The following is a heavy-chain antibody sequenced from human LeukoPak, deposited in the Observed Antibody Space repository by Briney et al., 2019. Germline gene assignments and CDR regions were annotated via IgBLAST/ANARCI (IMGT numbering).Heavy chain of an antibody. J-gene: IGHJ3*02. CDR2: IYPGDSDT. CDR1: GYSFTTYW. Sequence: GESLMISCKSSGYSFTTYWIGWVRQVPGKGLEWMGIIYPGDSDTRYSPSFQGQVTISADKSISTAYLQWSSLKASDTAMYYCATTGTTTYSGRNRAFDIWGQGTMVTVSS. CDR3: ATTGTTTYSGRNRAFDI. V-gene: IGHV5-51*01. D-gene: IGHD1-26*01.